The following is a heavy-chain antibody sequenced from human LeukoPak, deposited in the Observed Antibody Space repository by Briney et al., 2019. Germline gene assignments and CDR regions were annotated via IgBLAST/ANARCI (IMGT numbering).Heavy chain of an antibody. J-gene: IGHJ4*02. D-gene: IGHD3-22*01. CDR1: GGTFSSYA. V-gene: IGHV1-69*04. CDR3: ARDSSGYYSDY. Sequence: SVMVSCKASGGTFSSYAISWVRQAPGQGLEWMGRIIPILGIANYAQKFQGRVTITADKSTSTAYMELSSLRSEDTAVYYCARDSSGYYSDYWGQGTLVTVSS. CDR2: IIPILGIA.